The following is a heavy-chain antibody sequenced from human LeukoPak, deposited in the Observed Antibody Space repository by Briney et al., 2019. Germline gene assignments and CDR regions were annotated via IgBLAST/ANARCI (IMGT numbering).Heavy chain of an antibody. CDR3: ARGRSSGWNWFDP. D-gene: IGHD6-19*01. J-gene: IGHJ5*02. Sequence: SETLSLTCTVSGGSISSYFWSWIRQPPGKGLEWIGYIYYSGNTYSNPSLKSRLTISVDTSKNQFSLKLNSVTAADTAVYYCARGRSSGWNWFDPWGQGTLVTVSS. V-gene: IGHV4-30-4*08. CDR2: IYYSGNT. CDR1: GGSISSYF.